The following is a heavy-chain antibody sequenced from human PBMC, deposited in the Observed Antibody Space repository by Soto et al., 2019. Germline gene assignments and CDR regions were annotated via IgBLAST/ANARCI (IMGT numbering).Heavy chain of an antibody. CDR2: ISYDGSNK. CDR3: ARTFSSGYYLYYFDY. J-gene: IGHJ4*02. Sequence: PGGSLRLSCAASGFTFSSYAIHWVRQAPGKGLEWVAVISYDGSNKYYADSVKGRFTISRDNSKNTLYLEMNSLRAEDTAVYYCARTFSSGYYLYYFDYWGQGTLVTVSS. CDR1: GFTFSSYA. D-gene: IGHD3-22*01. V-gene: IGHV3-30-3*01.